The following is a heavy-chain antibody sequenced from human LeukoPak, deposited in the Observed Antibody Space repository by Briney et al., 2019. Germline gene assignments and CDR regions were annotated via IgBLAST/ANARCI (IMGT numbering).Heavy chain of an antibody. CDR2: ITGGGNTT. Sequence: GGSLRLSCAASGFAFSSFAMRWVRQSPGKGLEWLSTITGGGNTTFYADSVKGRFTISRDNSKNTLYLHMHSLRPDDTAIYYCTKELHVAVAVAEYYYCYRDVWGRGTAVSVSS. D-gene: IGHD6-19*01. J-gene: IGHJ6*03. CDR1: GFAFSSFA. V-gene: IGHV3-23*01. CDR3: TKELHVAVAVAEYYYCYRDV.